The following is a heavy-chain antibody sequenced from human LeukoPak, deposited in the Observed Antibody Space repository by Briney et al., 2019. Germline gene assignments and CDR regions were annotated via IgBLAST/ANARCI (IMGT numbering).Heavy chain of an antibody. CDR2: INPNSGDT. D-gene: IGHD2-2*01. CDR3: ARDYCSSTSCLFDY. V-gene: IGHV1-2*06. Sequence: ASVKVSCKASGYTFTGYHRHWVRQAPGQGLEWMGRINPNSGDTNYAQKFQGRVTMTRDTSISTAYMELSRLRSDDTAMYYCARDYCSSTSCLFDYWGQGTLVTVSS. J-gene: IGHJ4*02. CDR1: GYTFTGYH.